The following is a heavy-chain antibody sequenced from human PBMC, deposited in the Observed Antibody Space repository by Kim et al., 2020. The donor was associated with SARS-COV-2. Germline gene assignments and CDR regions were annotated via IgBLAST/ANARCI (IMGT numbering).Heavy chain of an antibody. J-gene: IGHJ6*02. D-gene: IGHD6-13*01. CDR1: GYTFTSYG. V-gene: IGHV1-18*01. CDR3: ASSIAAAGALPLDDGMDV. CDR2: ISAYNGNT. Sequence: ASVKVSCKASGYTFTSYGISWVRQAPGQGLEWMGWISAYNGNTNYAQKLQGRVTMTTDTSTSTAYMELRSLRSDDTAVYYCASSIAAAGALPLDDGMDVWGQGTTVTVSS.